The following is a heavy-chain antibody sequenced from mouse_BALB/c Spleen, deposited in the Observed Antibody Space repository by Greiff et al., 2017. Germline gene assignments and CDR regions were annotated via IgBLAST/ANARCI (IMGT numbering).Heavy chain of an antibody. Sequence: QVQLQQPGAELVKPGASVKMSCKASGYTFTSYWMHWVKQRPGQGLEWIGTIDPSDSYTSYNQKFKGKATLTVDTSSSTAYMQLSSLTSEDSAVYYCTRYDYGDYWGQGTTLTVSS. CDR3: TRYDYGDY. CDR2: IDPSDSYT. J-gene: IGHJ2*01. V-gene: IGHV1S127*01. CDR1: GYTFTSYW.